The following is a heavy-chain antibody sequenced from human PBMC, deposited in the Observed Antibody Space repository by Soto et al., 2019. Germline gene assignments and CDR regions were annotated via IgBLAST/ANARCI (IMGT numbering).Heavy chain of an antibody. CDR2: ISGSGGST. V-gene: IGHV3-23*01. Sequence: PGGSLRLSCAASGFTFSSYAMSWVRQAPGKGLEWVSAISGSGGSTYYADSVKGRFTFSRDNSKNTLFLQMNSLRAEDTALYYFAKGTGYCSSTSCYGFVDYYYYMDVWGKGTTVTVSS. D-gene: IGHD2-2*01. CDR1: GFTFSSYA. J-gene: IGHJ6*03. CDR3: AKGTGYCSSTSCYGFVDYYYYMDV.